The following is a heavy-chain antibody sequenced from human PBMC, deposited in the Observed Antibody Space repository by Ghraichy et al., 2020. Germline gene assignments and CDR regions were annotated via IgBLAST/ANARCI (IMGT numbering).Heavy chain of an antibody. D-gene: IGHD1-26*01. J-gene: IGHJ5*02. CDR1: GFTFSSYA. V-gene: IGHV3-23*01. CDR2: ISGSGGST. Sequence: GGSLRLSCAASGFTFSSYAMSWVRQAPGKGLEWVSAISGSGGSTYYADSVKGRFTISRDNSKNTLYLQMNSLRAEDTAVYYCAKVRGVGATADNWFDPWGQGTLVTVSS. CDR3: AKVRGVGATADNWFDP.